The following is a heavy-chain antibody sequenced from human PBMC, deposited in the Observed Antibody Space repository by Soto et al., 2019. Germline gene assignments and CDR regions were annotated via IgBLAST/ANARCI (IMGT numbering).Heavy chain of an antibody. CDR2: TYYRSKWYN. V-gene: IGHV6-1*01. CDR1: GDSVSSNSAA. D-gene: IGHD2-15*01. CDR3: ARGRGHCSGGSCDWLDP. Sequence: SQTLSLTCAISGDSVSSNSAAWNWIRQSPSRGLEWLGRTYYRSKWYNDYAVSVKSRITINPDTSKNQFSLQLNSVTPEDTAVYYCARGRGHCSGGSCDWLDPWGQGTMVTVYS. J-gene: IGHJ5*02.